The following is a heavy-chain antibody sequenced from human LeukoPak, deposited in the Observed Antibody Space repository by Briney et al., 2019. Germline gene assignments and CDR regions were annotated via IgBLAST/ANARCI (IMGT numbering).Heavy chain of an antibody. Sequence: GGSLRLSCAASGFTFSSYGMHWVRQAPGKELEWVAVIWYDGSNKYYADSVKGRFTISRDNAKNSLYLQMNSLRAEDTAVYYCARDQGGYDWRSPSWYYYDSSGYSYFDYWGQGTLVTVSS. D-gene: IGHD3-22*01. J-gene: IGHJ4*02. CDR2: IWYDGSNK. V-gene: IGHV3-33*01. CDR1: GFTFSSYG. CDR3: ARDQGGYDWRSPSWYYYDSSGYSYFDY.